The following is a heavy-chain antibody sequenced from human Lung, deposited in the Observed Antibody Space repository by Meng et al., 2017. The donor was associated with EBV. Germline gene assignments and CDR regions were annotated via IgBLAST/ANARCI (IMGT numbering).Heavy chain of an antibody. V-gene: IGHV1-2*04. CDR2: INPNTGGT. D-gene: IGHD1-1*01. Sequence: QVQLVQSGAEVKKPGASVQVSCKASGYTFTGYYIHWVRQAPGQGLEWMGWINPNTGGTKYAQKFQGWVTLTRDTSISTAYMELSRLRSDDTAVYYCARGRYELIWGLFDPWGQGTLVTVSS. CDR1: GYTFTGYY. CDR3: ARGRYELIWGLFDP. J-gene: IGHJ5*02.